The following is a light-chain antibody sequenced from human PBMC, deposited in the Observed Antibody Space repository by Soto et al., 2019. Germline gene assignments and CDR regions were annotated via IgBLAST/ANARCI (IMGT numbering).Light chain of an antibody. V-gene: IGKV3-20*01. CDR1: QSVSSSY. J-gene: IGKJ1*01. Sequence: IVLTQSPDTLSLSPGERATLFCRASQSVSSSYLAWYQQKPGQAPRLLIYGASSRATGVPDRFSGSGSGTDLTLTISRLEPEDFAVYYCQQYGSSPRTFGQGTKVEIK. CDR3: QQYGSSPRT. CDR2: GAS.